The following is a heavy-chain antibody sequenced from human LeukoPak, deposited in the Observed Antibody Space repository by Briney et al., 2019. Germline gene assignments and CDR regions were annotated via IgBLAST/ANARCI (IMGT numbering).Heavy chain of an antibody. V-gene: IGHV1-69*06. CDR3: ARAVAPSSSWYRTYYYYYMDV. CDR1: GGTFSSYA. Sequence: ASVKDSCKASGGTFSSYAISWVRQAPGQGLEWMGGIIPIFGTANYAQKFQGRVTITADKSTSTAYMELSSLRSEDTAVYYCARAVAPSSSWYRTYYYYYMDVWGKGTTVTISS. D-gene: IGHD6-13*01. CDR2: IIPIFGTA. J-gene: IGHJ6*03.